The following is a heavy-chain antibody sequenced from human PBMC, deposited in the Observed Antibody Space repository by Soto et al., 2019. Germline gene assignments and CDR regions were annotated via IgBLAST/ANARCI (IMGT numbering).Heavy chain of an antibody. J-gene: IGHJ6*02. D-gene: IGHD3-10*01. CDR1: GYTFTGYY. CDR3: AVERFHYGSGSYYFYYGMDV. CDR2: INPNSGGT. V-gene: IGHV1-2*04. Sequence: ASVKVSCKASGYTFTGYYMHWVRQAPGQGLEWMGWINPNSGGTNYAQKFQGWVTMTRDTSFSTAYMELSRLRSDDPAVYYCAVERFHYGSGSYYFYYGMDVWCQGTTVTVSS.